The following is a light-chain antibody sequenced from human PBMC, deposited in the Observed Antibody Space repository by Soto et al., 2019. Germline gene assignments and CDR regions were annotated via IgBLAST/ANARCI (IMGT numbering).Light chain of an antibody. CDR1: QSVSSNH. V-gene: IGKV3-20*01. CDR3: QQYGSTPVT. Sequence: DIVLTQSPGTLSLSPGERATLSCRASQSVSSNHLAWYQQKPGQAPRLLIYGATSRATGVPDRFSGSGSGTDFTLTINRLEPEDFAVYYCQQYGSTPVTFGQGTKVDIK. CDR2: GAT. J-gene: IGKJ1*01.